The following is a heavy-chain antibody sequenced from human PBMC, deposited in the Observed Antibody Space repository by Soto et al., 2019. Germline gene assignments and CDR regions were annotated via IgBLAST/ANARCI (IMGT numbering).Heavy chain of an antibody. J-gene: IGHJ6*02. Sequence: SETLSLTCTVSGGSISSGGYYWSWIRQHPGKGLEWIGYIYYSGSTYHNPSLKSRVTISVDTSKNQFSLKLSSVTAADTAVYYCAREVAVTTVVTHVPPYYYYYGMDVWGQGTTVTVSS. D-gene: IGHD4-17*01. V-gene: IGHV4-31*03. CDR1: GGSISSGGYY. CDR3: AREVAVTTVVTHVPPYYYYYGMDV. CDR2: IYYSGST.